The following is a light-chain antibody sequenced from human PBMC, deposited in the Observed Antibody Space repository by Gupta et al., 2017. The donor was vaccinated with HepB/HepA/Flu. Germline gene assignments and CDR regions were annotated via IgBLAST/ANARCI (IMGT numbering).Light chain of an antibody. CDR2: QAS. J-gene: IGKJ1*01. Sequence: DIQMTQSPSTLSASVGDRVTITCRASQSISSWLAWYQQKTGKAPKLLIYQASTLESGVPSRFSGSGSGTAFTLTISSLQADDFATYYCQQYNDYSPETFGQGTKVEIK. CDR1: QSISSW. CDR3: QQYNDYSPET. V-gene: IGKV1-5*03.